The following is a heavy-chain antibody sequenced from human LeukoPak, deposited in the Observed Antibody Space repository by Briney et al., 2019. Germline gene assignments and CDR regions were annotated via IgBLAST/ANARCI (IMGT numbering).Heavy chain of an antibody. J-gene: IGHJ3*02. D-gene: IGHD6-6*01. Sequence: SETLSLTCTVSGASISNSYWSWIRQSPGKGLEWIGYIYTSGGTNYNPSFMSRVTFSADTSRNQFSLNLYSVTAADTAVYYCARHPIEFGSSSGAFDIWAPGAMVTVSS. CDR2: IYTSGGT. CDR1: GASISNSY. CDR3: ARHPIEFGSSSGAFDI. V-gene: IGHV4-4*09.